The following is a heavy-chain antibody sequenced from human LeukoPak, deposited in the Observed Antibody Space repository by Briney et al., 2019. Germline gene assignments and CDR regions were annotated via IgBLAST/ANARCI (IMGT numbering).Heavy chain of an antibody. CDR1: GFSFRDFW. Sequence: GGSLRLSCAASGFSFRDFWMTWVRQAAGKGLEWVANINQGGNLKYYVDSVKGRFTISREDAESSPYVQMNNLKDEDTVVYYCARFGYSGWNLENWGQGTLVTVSS. CDR3: ARFGYSGWNLEN. CDR2: INQGGNLK. D-gene: IGHD1-26*01. J-gene: IGHJ4*02. V-gene: IGHV3-7*01.